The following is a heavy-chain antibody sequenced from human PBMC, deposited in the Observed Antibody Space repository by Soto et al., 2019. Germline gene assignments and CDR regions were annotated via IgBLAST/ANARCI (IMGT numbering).Heavy chain of an antibody. J-gene: IGHJ6*02. CDR2: TYYRSKWYN. D-gene: IGHD5-18*01. Sequence: SQTLSLTCAISGDSVSSNSAAWNWIRQSPSRGLEWLGRTYYRSKWYNDYAVSVKSRITINPDTSNNQFSLQLNSVTPEDTAVYYCARVYVDTAMANDYYYYGMDVWGQGTTVTVSS. V-gene: IGHV6-1*01. CDR1: GDSVSSNSAA. CDR3: ARVYVDTAMANDYYYYGMDV.